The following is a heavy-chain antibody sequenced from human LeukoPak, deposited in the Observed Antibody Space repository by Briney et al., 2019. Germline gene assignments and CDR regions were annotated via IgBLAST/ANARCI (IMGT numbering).Heavy chain of an antibody. CDR1: GYSISSGYY. CDR3: ARGEGSGYYYIAY. V-gene: IGHV4-38-2*02. J-gene: IGHJ4*02. CDR2: INHSGST. Sequence: SETLSLTCTVSGYSISSGYYWGWIRQPPGKGLEWIGEINHSGSTNYNPSLKSRVTISVDTSKNQFSLKLSSVTAADTAVYYCARGEGSGYYYIAYWGQGTLVTVSS. D-gene: IGHD3-22*01.